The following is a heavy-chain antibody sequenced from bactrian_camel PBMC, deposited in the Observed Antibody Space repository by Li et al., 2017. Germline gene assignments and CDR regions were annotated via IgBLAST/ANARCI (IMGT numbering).Heavy chain of an antibody. CDR2: IYTRGRGE. J-gene: IGHJ4*01. CDR1: SYTYAALC. V-gene: IGHV3S54*01. D-gene: IGHD6*01. Sequence: QLVESGGGSVEAGGSLRLSCTFRSYTYAALCMGWFRQAPGKQREPVASIYTRGRGEYYSDSVKGRFTISQDVASNTVYLQMNSLKSEDTAVYYCAADSYGAWCGLAGQGTQVTVS.